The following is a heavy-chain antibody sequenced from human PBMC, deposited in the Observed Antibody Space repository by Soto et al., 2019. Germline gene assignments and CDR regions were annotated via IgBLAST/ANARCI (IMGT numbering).Heavy chain of an antibody. J-gene: IGHJ5*02. Sequence: VSVKVSCKASGYTFTGYYMHWVRQAPGQGLEWMGWINPNSGGTNYAQKFQGWVTMTRDTSISTAYMELSRLRSDDTAVYYCARDKIGAENWFDPWGQGTLVTVSS. CDR2: INPNSGGT. CDR1: GYTFTGYY. CDR3: ARDKIGAENWFDP. V-gene: IGHV1-2*04. D-gene: IGHD3-22*01.